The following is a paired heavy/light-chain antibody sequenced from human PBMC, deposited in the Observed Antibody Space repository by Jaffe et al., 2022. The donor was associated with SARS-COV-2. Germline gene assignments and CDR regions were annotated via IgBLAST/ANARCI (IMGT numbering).Light chain of an antibody. V-gene: IGKV1-39*01. Sequence: DIQMTQSPSSLSASVGDSVTITCRASQTISSYLQWYQQKPGRAPKLLIYGATSLESGVPSRFSGGGYATDFTLTISSLQPEDFATYYCQQSYSTPFTFGPGTKVDIK. CDR3: QQSYSTPFT. CDR2: GAT. CDR1: QTISSY. J-gene: IGKJ3*01.
Heavy chain of an antibody. Sequence: EVQLEESGGGLVQPGGSLRLSCAASEFSLSPYWMHWVRQVPGKGPVWVSRISNDASTTSYADSVRGRFTISRDNAENSVFLQMNSLRGEDTAVYYCARGGPKGFDIWGQGTVVTVSS. D-gene: IGHD3-16*01. V-gene: IGHV3-74*01. J-gene: IGHJ3*02. CDR3: ARGGPKGFDI. CDR2: ISNDASTT. CDR1: EFSLSPYW.